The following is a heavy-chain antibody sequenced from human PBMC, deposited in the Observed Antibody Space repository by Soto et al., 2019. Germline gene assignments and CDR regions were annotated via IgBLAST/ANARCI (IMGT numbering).Heavy chain of an antibody. CDR3: ARGLFPGYYDSSGYYPFDY. J-gene: IGHJ4*02. D-gene: IGHD3-22*01. Sequence: ASVKVSCKASGGTFSSYAISWVRQAPGQGLEWMGGIIPIFGTANYAQKFQGRVTITADESTSTAYMELSSLRSEDTAVYYCARGLFPGYYDSSGYYPFDYWGQGTLVTVSS. CDR2: IIPIFGTA. V-gene: IGHV1-69*13. CDR1: GGTFSSYA.